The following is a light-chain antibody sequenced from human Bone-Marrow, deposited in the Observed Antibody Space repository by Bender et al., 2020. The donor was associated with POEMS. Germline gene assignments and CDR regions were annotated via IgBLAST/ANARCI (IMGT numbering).Light chain of an antibody. J-gene: IGLJ2*01. Sequence: QSALTQPASVSGSPGESIAISCTGATSDVGSHDLVSWYQQHPGMAPKLLIYDVSKRPSGVSDRFSGSKSGTSASLAISGLHSEDEADYYCVAWDDTLNGWVFGGGTKLTVL. CDR3: VAWDDTLNGWV. CDR2: DVS. CDR1: TSDVGSHDL. V-gene: IGLV2-14*02.